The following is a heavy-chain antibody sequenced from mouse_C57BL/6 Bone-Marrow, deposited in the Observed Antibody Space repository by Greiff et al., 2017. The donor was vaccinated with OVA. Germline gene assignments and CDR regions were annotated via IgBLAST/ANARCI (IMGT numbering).Heavy chain of an antibody. D-gene: IGHD1-1*01. V-gene: IGHV1-53*01. J-gene: IGHJ2*01. CDR3: ARSYGSSYRGAFDY. CDR2: INPSNGGT. CDR1: GYTFTSYW. Sequence: QVHVKQPGTELVKPGASVKLSCKASGYTFTSYWMHWVKQRPGQGLEWIGNINPSNGGTNYNEKFKSKATLTVDKSSSTAYMQLSSLTSEDSAVYYCARSYGSSYRGAFDYWGQGTTLTVSS.